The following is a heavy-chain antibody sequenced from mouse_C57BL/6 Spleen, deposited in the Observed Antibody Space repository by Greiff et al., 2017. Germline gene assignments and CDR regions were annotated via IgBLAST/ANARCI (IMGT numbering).Heavy chain of an antibody. CDR1: GYSITSGYY. Sequence: VQLKQSGPGLVKPSQSLSLTCSVTGYSITSGYYWNWIRQFPGNKLEWMGYISYDGSNNYNPSLKNRSSITRDTSKNQFFLKLNSVTTEDTATYYCARVWLPYAMDYWGQGTSVTVSS. V-gene: IGHV3-6*01. D-gene: IGHD2-2*01. J-gene: IGHJ4*01. CDR3: ARVWLPYAMDY. CDR2: ISYDGSN.